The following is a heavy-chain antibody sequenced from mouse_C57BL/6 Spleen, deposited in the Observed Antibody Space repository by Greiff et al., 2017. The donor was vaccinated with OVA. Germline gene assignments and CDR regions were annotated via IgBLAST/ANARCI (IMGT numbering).Heavy chain of an antibody. CDR1: GYTFTSYW. CDR2: IHPNSGST. V-gene: IGHV1-64*01. CDR3: ALYYGSSYWFAY. D-gene: IGHD1-1*01. J-gene: IGHJ3*01. Sequence: VQLQQPGAELVKPGASVKLSCKASGYTFTSYWMHWVKQRPGQGLEWIGMIHPNSGSTNYNEKFKSKATLTVDKSSSTAYMQLSSLTSEDSAVYYCALYYGSSYWFAYWGQGTLVTVSA.